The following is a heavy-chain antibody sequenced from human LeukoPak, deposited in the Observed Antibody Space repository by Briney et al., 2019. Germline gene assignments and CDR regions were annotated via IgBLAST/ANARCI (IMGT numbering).Heavy chain of an antibody. V-gene: IGHV3-23*01. CDR1: GFKVSSHA. J-gene: IGHJ4*02. CDR2: ISGSGGSA. D-gene: IGHD5-24*01. CDR3: AKASKMDTILPPFDY. Sequence: GGSLRLSLGCSGFKVSSHAMSLVRPASGKGVEWVPVISGSGGSANYAESVKGRFTISRDNSKNTVYLQMNSLRAEDTAIYYCAKASKMDTILPPFDYGGQGTLVTVSS.